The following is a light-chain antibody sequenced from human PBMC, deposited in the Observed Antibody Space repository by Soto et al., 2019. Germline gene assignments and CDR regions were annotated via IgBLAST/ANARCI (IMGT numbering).Light chain of an antibody. J-gene: IGKJ2*01. Sequence: DIQMTQSPSTLSASVGDRVTITCRASQTISSWLAWYQQKPGKAPKLLIYRASSLESGVPSRFSGTRSGTEFTLTISSLQPDDFATYYCQQYSSYPYIFGQGTKLEIK. V-gene: IGKV1-5*03. CDR3: QQYSSYPYI. CDR1: QTISSW. CDR2: RAS.